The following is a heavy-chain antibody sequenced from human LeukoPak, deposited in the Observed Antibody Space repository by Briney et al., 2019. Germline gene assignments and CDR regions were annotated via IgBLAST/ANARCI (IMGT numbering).Heavy chain of an antibody. D-gene: IGHD6-13*01. V-gene: IGHV3-23*01. CDR1: GFTFSKNA. CDR2: IGSDDNK. CDR3: AKDLFRWSFDY. Sequence: GGSLRLSYTASGFTFSKNAMAWVRQAPGKGLEWVSGIGSDDNKHYGGSVEGRFTISRDNTENTVYLQMNSLRAEDTAVYYCAKDLFRWSFDYWGQGMLVTVSS. J-gene: IGHJ4*02.